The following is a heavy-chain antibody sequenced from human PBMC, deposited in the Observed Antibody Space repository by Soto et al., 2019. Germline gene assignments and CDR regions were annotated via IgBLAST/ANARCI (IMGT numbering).Heavy chain of an antibody. J-gene: IGHJ6*02. CDR2: IYYSGST. V-gene: IGHV4-59*01. Sequence: PSETLSLTCTVSGGSIRSYYWSWIRQPPGKGLEWIGYIYYSGSTNYNPSLKSRVTISVDTSKNQFSLKLSSVTAADTAVYYCARENSYDYLDVWGQGTTVTVSS. CDR1: GGSIRSYY. D-gene: IGHD3-3*01. CDR3: ARENSYDYLDV.